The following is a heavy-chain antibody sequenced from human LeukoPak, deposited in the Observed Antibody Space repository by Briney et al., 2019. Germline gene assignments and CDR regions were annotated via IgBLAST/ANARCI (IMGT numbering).Heavy chain of an antibody. CDR1: GLNVTSHI. J-gene: IGHJ4*02. CDR3: ARGGYFGEDHFDY. Sequence: GGSLRLSCAASGLNVTSHIMTWVRQAPGKGLEWVSVLYRGGNSLYADAVKGRFTISRHNSENTLYLQMNSLRQEDTAVYYCARGGYFGEDHFDYWGQGILVTVSS. CDR2: LYRGGNS. D-gene: IGHD3-9*01. V-gene: IGHV3-53*04.